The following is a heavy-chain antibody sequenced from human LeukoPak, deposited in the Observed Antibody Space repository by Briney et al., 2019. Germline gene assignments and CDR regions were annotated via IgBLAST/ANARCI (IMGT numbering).Heavy chain of an antibody. D-gene: IGHD1-26*01. CDR1: GFTFSNAW. J-gene: IGHJ4*02. CDR2: IKQDGSEK. V-gene: IGHV3-7*01. Sequence: GGSLRLSCAASGFTFSNAWMSWVRQAPGKGLEWVANIKQDGSEKYYVDSVKGRFTISRDNAKNSLYLQMNSLRAEDTAVYYCARELKGATTPGFDYWGQGTLVTVSS. CDR3: ARELKGATTPGFDY.